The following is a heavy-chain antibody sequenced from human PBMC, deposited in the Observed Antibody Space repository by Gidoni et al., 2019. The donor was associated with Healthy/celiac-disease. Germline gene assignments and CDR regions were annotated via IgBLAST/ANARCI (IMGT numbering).Heavy chain of an antibody. J-gene: IGHJ6*02. D-gene: IGHD3-16*01. V-gene: IGHV3-20*01. CDR1: GFTFDDYG. CDR2: IKWNGGST. Sequence: EVQLVESGGGVVRPGGSLRLSCAASGFTFDDYGMSWVRQAPGKGLEWVSGIKWNGGSTGYADSVKGRFTISRDNAKNSLYLQMNSLRAEDTALYHCARVTLRLSRDYYYGMDVWGQGTTVTVSS. CDR3: ARVTLRLSRDYYYGMDV.